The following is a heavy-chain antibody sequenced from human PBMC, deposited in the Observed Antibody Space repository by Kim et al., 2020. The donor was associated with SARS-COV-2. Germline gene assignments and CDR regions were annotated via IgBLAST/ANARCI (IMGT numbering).Heavy chain of an antibody. V-gene: IGHV4-4*08. CDR2: IYCSGST. J-gene: IGHJ6*03. CDR1: GCTISSYY. Sequence: SETLSLTCTVSGCTISSYYWSWIRQPPGKGLEWIWYIYCSGSTNYYPYPKSRVTISVDTSKNQFSLQLSNMPTADKAVYYCSRDKMAHIWLGDVCYYYY. CDR3: SRDKMAHIWLGDVCYYYY. D-gene: IGHD3-10*01.